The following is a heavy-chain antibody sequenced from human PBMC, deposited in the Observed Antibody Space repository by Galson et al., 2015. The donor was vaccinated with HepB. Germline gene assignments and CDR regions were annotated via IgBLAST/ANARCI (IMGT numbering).Heavy chain of an antibody. CDR3: ARDGPRGSGFITHYYFDY. Sequence: SLRLSCAASGCTFSRYAMHWVRQAPGKGLEWVAVISYDGNFKYYADSVKGRFTISRDNSKNTLYLQMNSLRAEDTAVYYCARDGPRGSGFITHYYFDYWGQGTLVTVSS. D-gene: IGHD3-10*01. CDR1: GCTFSRYA. CDR2: ISYDGNFK. J-gene: IGHJ4*02. V-gene: IGHV3-30*04.